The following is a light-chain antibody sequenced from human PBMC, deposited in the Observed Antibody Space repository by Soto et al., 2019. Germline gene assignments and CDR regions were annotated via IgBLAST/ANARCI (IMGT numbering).Light chain of an antibody. J-gene: IGKJ1*01. Sequence: VVLTQSPGTLSLSPGERATLSCRASQTVSTNYLAWYQQKPGQAPRLLIYGASSRATGIPDRFSGGGSGTDFTLTISRLEPEDFAVYYCQQYGSSPPRTFGQGTKVE. CDR1: QTVSTNY. CDR2: GAS. CDR3: QQYGSSPPRT. V-gene: IGKV3-20*01.